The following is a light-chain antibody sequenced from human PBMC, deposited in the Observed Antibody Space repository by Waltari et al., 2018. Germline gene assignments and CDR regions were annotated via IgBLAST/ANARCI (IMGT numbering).Light chain of an antibody. J-gene: IGKJ1*01. V-gene: IGKV3-20*01. CDR1: QSVGRS. CDR3: QMYVRLPVT. Sequence: EIVLTQSPDTLSLSPGESATLSCRATQSVGRSLAWYQQKPGQAPRLLIYDASKRATGIPERFSGGGSGTDFSLTISRLEPEDFAVYYCQMYVRLPVTFGQGTKVEIK. CDR2: DAS.